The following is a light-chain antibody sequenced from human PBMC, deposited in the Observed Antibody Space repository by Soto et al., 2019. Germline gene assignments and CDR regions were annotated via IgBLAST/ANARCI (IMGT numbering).Light chain of an antibody. CDR3: AAWDDNLNAYV. V-gene: IGLV1-47*02. CDR1: PSNIGTFY. CDR2: LGD. Sequence: QSVLTQPPSASSTPGQTVTLSCSGSPSNIGTFYVYWYQHLPGTAPKLLIYLGDQRASGVSDRFSGSKSGTSASLAINGLRSDDEADYYCAAWDDNLNAYVFGSGTKVTVL. J-gene: IGLJ1*01.